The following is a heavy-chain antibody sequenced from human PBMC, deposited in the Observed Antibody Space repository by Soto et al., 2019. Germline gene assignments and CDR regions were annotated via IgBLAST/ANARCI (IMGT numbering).Heavy chain of an antibody. V-gene: IGHV3-9*01. CDR1: GFIFDDYA. CDR3: VKDVGYRHYDFKKFDS. Sequence: PGGSLRLSCLASGFIFDDYAIHWVRQVAGKGLEWVSGIDWNRATVGYADSVRGRFTLSRDNARNSVVLQMNSLRPEDTAVYYCVKDVGYRHYDFKKFDSWGQGTLVTVSS. D-gene: IGHD3-3*01. CDR2: IDWNRATV. J-gene: IGHJ4*02.